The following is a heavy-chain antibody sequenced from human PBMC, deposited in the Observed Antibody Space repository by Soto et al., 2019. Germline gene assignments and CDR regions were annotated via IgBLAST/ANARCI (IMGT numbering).Heavy chain of an antibody. J-gene: IGHJ6*02. CDR2: IYYSGST. V-gene: IGHV4-31*03. CDR1: GGSISSGGYY. D-gene: IGHD2-2*03. CDR3: ARLNGYCVSTNCHGYYGMDV. Sequence: PSETLSLTCTVSGGSISSGGYYWSWIRQHPGKGLEWSGYIYYSGSTYYNPSLKSRVTISVDRSKNQFSLKLSSVTAADTAVYYCARLNGYCVSTNCHGYYGMDVWGQGTTVTVSS.